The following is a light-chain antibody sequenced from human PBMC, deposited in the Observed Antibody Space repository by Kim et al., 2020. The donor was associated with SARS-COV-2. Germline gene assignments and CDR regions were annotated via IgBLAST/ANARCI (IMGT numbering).Light chain of an antibody. J-gene: IGKJ1*01. CDR1: QSVLYSSKNKNY. V-gene: IGKV4-1*01. Sequence: DIVMTQSPDSLAVSLGERATIHCKSSQSVLYSSKNKNYLAWYQQRPGQPPKLLIYWASTRESGVPDRLSGSGSGTDFTLTISGLQAEDVAVYYCQQYYSTPWTFDQGTKVDIK. CDR2: WAS. CDR3: QQYYSTPWT.